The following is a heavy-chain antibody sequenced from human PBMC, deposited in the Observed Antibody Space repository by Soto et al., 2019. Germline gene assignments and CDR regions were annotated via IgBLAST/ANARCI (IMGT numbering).Heavy chain of an antibody. J-gene: IGHJ6*03. D-gene: IGHD2-15*01. V-gene: IGHV3-73*01. Sequence: EVQLVESGGGSVQPGGSLKRSCAASGFNFSDSAMHWVRHASGKGLEWVGRIRSTPNTDATAYAASVKGRFTISRDDSKNTAYLQMNSLKTEDTAVYYCTRHVDCSGGSCYSGYYYYMDVWGKGTTVTGS. CDR1: GFNFSDSA. CDR2: IRSTPNTDAT. CDR3: TRHVDCSGGSCYSGYYYYMDV.